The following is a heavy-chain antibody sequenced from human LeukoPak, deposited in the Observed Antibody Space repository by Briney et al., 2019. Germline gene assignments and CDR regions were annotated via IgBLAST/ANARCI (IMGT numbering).Heavy chain of an antibody. V-gene: IGHV4-39*01. CDR1: GGSISGSSYY. D-gene: IGHD2-15*01. CDR2: IYRDGST. Sequence: PSETLSLTCTVSGGSISGSSYYWGWIRQPPGQGLEWIGSIYRDGSTYYNPSLKSRITISVDTSKNQFSLKLSSVTAADTAVYYCTRRAYCSGGTCYSDYWGQGTLVTVSS. CDR3: TRRAYCSGGTCYSDY. J-gene: IGHJ4*02.